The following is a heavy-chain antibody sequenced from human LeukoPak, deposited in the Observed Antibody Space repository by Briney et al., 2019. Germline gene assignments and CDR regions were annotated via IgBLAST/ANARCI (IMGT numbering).Heavy chain of an antibody. CDR3: ARVWPPYYYYYYMDV. J-gene: IGHJ6*03. CDR2: IYYSGST. V-gene: IGHV4-59*12. CDR1: GGSISSYY. Sequence: SETLSLTCTVSGGSISSYYWSWIRQPPGKGLEWIGSIYYSGSTYYNPSLKSRVTISVDTSKNQFSLKLSSVTAADTAVYYCARVWPPYYYYYYMDVWGKGTTVTVSS. D-gene: IGHD3-10*01.